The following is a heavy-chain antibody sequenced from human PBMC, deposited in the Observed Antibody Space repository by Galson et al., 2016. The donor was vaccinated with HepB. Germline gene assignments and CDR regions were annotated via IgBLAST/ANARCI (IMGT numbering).Heavy chain of an antibody. Sequence: SLRLSCAASGFSFRSYVMFWVRQAPGKGLEFVSAIGSDGRSTHYADSLRGRFTVSRDNSKIMLYLQMSSLSAEDTAVYYCGKYEFDYWGQGTFVTVPS. CDR3: GKYEFDY. J-gene: IGHJ4*02. CDR2: IGSDGRST. CDR1: GFSFRSYV. V-gene: IGHV3-64D*09. D-gene: IGHD3-3*01.